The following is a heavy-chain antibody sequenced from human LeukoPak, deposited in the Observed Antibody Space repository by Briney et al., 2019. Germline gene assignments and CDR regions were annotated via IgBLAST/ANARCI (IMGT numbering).Heavy chain of an antibody. Sequence: SETLSLTCTVSGGSISSYYWSWIRQPPGKGLEWIGYIYYSGSTKYNPSLKSRVTISVDTSKNQFSLKLSSVTAADTAVYYCARAVTDYGDLYHFDYWGQGTLVTVSS. V-gene: IGHV4-59*01. CDR3: ARAVTDYGDLYHFDY. CDR2: IYYSGST. CDR1: GGSISSYY. D-gene: IGHD4-17*01. J-gene: IGHJ4*02.